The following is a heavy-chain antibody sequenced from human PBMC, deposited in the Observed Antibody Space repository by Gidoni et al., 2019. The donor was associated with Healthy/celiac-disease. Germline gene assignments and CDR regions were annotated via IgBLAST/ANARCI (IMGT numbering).Heavy chain of an antibody. J-gene: IGHJ6*02. CDR2: IRYDGSNK. Sequence: QVQLVESGGGVVQPGGSLRLSCAASGFTFSSYGMHWVRQAPGKGLEWVEFIRYDGSNKYYADYVKGRFTISRDNSKNTRYLQMNSLRAEDTAVYYCAKTGDDSSGYYHAYYYYYGMDVWGQGTTVTVSS. D-gene: IGHD3-22*01. CDR3: AKTGDDSSGYYHAYYYYYGMDV. CDR1: GFTFSSYG. V-gene: IGHV3-30*02.